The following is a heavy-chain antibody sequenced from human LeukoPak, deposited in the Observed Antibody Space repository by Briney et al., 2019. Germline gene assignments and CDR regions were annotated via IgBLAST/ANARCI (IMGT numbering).Heavy chain of an antibody. CDR2: INHSGST. CDR3: ARRGPPRTMLRGVKSGWFDP. J-gene: IGHJ5*02. CDR1: GGSSSGYY. V-gene: IGHV4-34*01. Sequence: SEALSLTCLLCGGSSSGYYWSWIRQPPGKGLEWIGEINHSGSTNYNPSLKSRVTISVDTSKNQFSLKLSSVTAADTAVYYCARRGPPRTMLRGVKSGWFDPWGQGTLVTVSS. D-gene: IGHD3-10*01.